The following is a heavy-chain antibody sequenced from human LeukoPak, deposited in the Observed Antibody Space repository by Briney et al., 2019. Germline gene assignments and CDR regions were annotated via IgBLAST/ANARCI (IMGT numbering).Heavy chain of an antibody. CDR1: GYTFTSYG. CDR3: ARGGGMIFGVVLNDAFDI. V-gene: IGHV1-18*01. D-gene: IGHD3/OR15-3a*01. CDR2: ISAYNGNT. Sequence: ASVKVSCKASGYTFTSYGISWVRQAPGQGLEWMGWISAYNGNTNYAQKLQGRVTMTTDTSTSTAYMELRSLRSDDTAVYYCARGGGMIFGVVLNDAFDIWGQGTMVTVSS. J-gene: IGHJ3*02.